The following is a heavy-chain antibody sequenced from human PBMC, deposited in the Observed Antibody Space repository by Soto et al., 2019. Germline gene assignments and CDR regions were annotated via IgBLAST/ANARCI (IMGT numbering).Heavy chain of an antibody. CDR1: GFTFSSYA. D-gene: IGHD3-16*02. Sequence: PGGSLRLSCAASGFTFSSYAMHWVRQAPGKGLEWVAVISYDGSNKYYADSVKGRFTISRDNSKNTLYLQMNSLRAEDTAVCYCARSDLTFGGVIVSPGFDYWGQGTLVTVSS. CDR2: ISYDGSNK. J-gene: IGHJ4*02. V-gene: IGHV3-30-3*01. CDR3: ARSDLTFGGVIVSPGFDY.